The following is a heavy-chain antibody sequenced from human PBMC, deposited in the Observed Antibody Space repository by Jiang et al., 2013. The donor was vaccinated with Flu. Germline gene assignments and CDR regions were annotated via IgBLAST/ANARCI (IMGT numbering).Heavy chain of an antibody. CDR2: ISSNGGST. J-gene: IGHJ4*02. D-gene: IGHD2-2*01. CDR3: VKEILGYCSSTSCGGGGEFDY. Sequence: GFTFSSYAMHWVRQAPGKGLEYVSAISSNGGSTYYADSVKGRFTISRDNSKNTLYLQMSSLRAEDTAVYYCVKEILGYCSSTSCGGGGEFDYWGQGTLVTVSS. V-gene: IGHV3-64D*06. CDR1: GFTFSSYA.